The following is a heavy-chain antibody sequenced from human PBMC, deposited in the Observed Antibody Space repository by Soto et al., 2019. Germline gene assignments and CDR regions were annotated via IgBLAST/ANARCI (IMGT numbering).Heavy chain of an antibody. CDR3: ARDPSAVAGPRHYYYGMDV. D-gene: IGHD6-19*01. Sequence: SQTLSLTCAISGDSVSSNSAAWNWIRQSPSRGLEWLGRTYYRSKWYNDYAVSVKSRITINPDTSKNQLSLQLNSVTPEDTAVYYCARDPSAVAGPRHYYYGMDVWGQGTTVTVSS. V-gene: IGHV6-1*01. CDR2: TYYRSKWYN. CDR1: GDSVSSNSAA. J-gene: IGHJ6*02.